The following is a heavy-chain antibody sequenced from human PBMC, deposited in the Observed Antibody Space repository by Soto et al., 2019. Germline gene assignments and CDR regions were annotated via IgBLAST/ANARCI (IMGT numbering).Heavy chain of an antibody. D-gene: IGHD2-21*02. V-gene: IGHV1-46*02. CDR3: ARDSQIVVVTATAAFDI. CDR1: GYNFNSYY. CDR2: INPSGGST. Sequence: ASLKGSCEASGYNFNSYYMRCVRQSPLQLLEWMGIINPSGGSTSYAQKFQGRVTMTRDTSTSTVYMELSSLRSEDTAVYYCARDSQIVVVTATAAFDIWGQGTMVTVSS. J-gene: IGHJ3*02.